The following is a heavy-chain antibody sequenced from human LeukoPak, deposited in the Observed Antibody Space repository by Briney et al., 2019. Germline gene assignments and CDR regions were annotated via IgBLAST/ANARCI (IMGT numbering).Heavy chain of an antibody. J-gene: IGHJ5*02. Sequence: ASVKVSCKASGYTFTNYDINWVRQATGQGLEWMGWINPNSGGTSYAQKFQGRVTMTRDTSISTAYMELSRLRSGDTAVYYCARGPTTYCSSTSCYVWFDPWGQGTLVTVSS. CDR1: GYTFTNYD. D-gene: IGHD2-2*01. V-gene: IGHV1-2*02. CDR2: INPNSGGT. CDR3: ARGPTTYCSSTSCYVWFDP.